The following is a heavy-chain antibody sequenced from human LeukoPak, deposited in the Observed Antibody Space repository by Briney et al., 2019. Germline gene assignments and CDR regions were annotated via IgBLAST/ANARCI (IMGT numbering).Heavy chain of an antibody. CDR2: INHSGNT. CDR1: GGSFSGYY. V-gene: IGHV4-34*01. Sequence: PSETLSLTCAVYGGSFSGYYWSWIRQPPGKGLEWIGEINHSGNTNYNPSLKSRVTISVDTSKNQFSLKLSSVTAADTAVYYCARATRRMVRGVIITPYDYWGQGTLVTVSS. CDR3: ARATRRMVRGVIITPYDY. J-gene: IGHJ4*02. D-gene: IGHD3-10*01.